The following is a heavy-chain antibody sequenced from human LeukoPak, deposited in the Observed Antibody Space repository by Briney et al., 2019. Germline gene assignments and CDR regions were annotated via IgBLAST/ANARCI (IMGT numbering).Heavy chain of an antibody. D-gene: IGHD6-13*01. CDR1: GFTSRNYA. CDR3: ARDNSRAGYSSSWYLERTEYFQH. J-gene: IGHJ1*01. V-gene: IGHV3-30-3*01. Sequence: PGTSLRLSCAASGFTSRNYAVHWVRQAPGKGLEWVAVVSYDGGNVYYTDSVKGRFTISRDNSRNTLYLQMHSLTVEDTAVYYCARDNSRAGYSSSWYLERTEYFQHWGQGTLVTVSS. CDR2: VSYDGGNV.